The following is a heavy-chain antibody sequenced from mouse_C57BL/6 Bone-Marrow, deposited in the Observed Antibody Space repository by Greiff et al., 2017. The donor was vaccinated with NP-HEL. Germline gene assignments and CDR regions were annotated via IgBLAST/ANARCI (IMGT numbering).Heavy chain of an antibody. CDR2: IDPEDGDT. D-gene: IGHD1-1*01. V-gene: IGHV14-1*01. CDR3: TTGYYPTRFAY. J-gene: IGHJ3*01. Sequence: EVQLQQSGAELVRPGASVKLSCTASGFNIKDYYMHWVKQRPEQGLEWIGRIDPEDGDTEYAPKFQGKATMTADTSSNTAYLQLSSLTSEDTAVYYCTTGYYPTRFAYWGQGTLVTVSA. CDR1: GFNIKDYY.